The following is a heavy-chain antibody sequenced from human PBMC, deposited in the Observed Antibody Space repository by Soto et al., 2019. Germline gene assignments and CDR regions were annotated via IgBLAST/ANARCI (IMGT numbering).Heavy chain of an antibody. V-gene: IGHV1-18*01. CDR3: TKDATNWLHGPFDY. Sequence: QVQLVQSGPEVKKPGASVKVSCQASGYTFSDYAISWLRQAPGQGPEWMGWISAYSGKTNYAQKFQDRVTMTTDTSTSTAYTELRSVRSDDTAVYYCTKDATNWLHGPFDYWGQGTLVTVSS. J-gene: IGHJ4*02. CDR2: ISAYSGKT. CDR1: GYTFSDYA. D-gene: IGHD5-12*01.